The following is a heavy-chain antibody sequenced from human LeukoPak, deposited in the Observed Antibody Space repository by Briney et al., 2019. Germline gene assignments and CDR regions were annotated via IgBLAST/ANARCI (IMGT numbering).Heavy chain of an antibody. V-gene: IGHV1-69*11. D-gene: IGHD6-13*01. CDR3: ARDRSSSWWIYAFDI. Sequence: ASVKVSCKASGGTFSSFGINWVRQVPGQGLQWMGWFVPLLDTTNYAQNFRDRFTIVVDESTSTAYMELRSLRSDDTAVYYCARDRSSSWWIYAFDIWGQGTMVTVSS. CDR2: FVPLLDTT. J-gene: IGHJ3*02. CDR1: GGTFSSFG.